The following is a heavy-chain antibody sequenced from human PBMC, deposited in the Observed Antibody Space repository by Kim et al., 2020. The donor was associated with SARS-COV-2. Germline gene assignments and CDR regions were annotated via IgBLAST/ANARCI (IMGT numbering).Heavy chain of an antibody. CDR2: IDYSGKT. J-gene: IGHJ4*02. CDR3: ARGSAMYSSSSWGY. V-gene: IGHV4-34*01. CDR1: GGTFNSYY. Sequence: SETLSLTCAVHGGTFNSYYWSWIRLTPGKGLEWVGEIDYSGKTNYNLSLKSRVTISVDTSNNQFSLHLTSVTAADTAVYFCARGSAMYSSSSWGYWGQG. D-gene: IGHD4-4*01.